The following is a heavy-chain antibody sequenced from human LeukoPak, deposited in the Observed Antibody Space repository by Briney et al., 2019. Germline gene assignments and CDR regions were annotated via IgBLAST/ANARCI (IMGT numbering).Heavy chain of an antibody. CDR1: GGSFTGYY. CDR2: INHSGST. V-gene: IGHV4-34*01. Sequence: SETLSLTCAVYGGSFTGYYWSWIRQPPGKGLEWIGEINHSGSTNYNPSLKSRVAISVDTSKNQFSLKLSSVTAADTAVYYCARGVAVAGPYCFDYWGQGTLVTVSS. J-gene: IGHJ4*02. CDR3: ARGVAVAGPYCFDY. D-gene: IGHD6-19*01.